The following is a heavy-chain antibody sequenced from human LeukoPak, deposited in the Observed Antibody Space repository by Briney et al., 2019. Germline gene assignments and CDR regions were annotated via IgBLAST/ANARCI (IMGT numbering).Heavy chain of an antibody. CDR1: GGTFSSYA. CDR2: IIPIFGTA. D-gene: IGHD3-3*01. V-gene: IGHV1-69*01. Sequence: SVKVSCKASGGTFSSYAISWLRQAPEQGLEWMGGIIPIFGTANYAQKFQGRVTITADESTSTAYMELSSLRSEDTAVYYCARARKTYYDFWSGYYPVDYWGQGTLVTVSS. CDR3: ARARKTYYDFWSGYYPVDY. J-gene: IGHJ4*02.